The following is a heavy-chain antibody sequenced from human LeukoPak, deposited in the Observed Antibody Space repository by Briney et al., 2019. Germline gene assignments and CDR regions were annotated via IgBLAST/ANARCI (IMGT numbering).Heavy chain of an antibody. Sequence: SETLSLTCTVTGGSISSYYWTWIRQPPGKGLGWIGHIYYSGSTNYNPSLQSRVTMSVDTSKNHFSLKLDSVTTADTAVYYCARGGPTVTSYSSWDSWGQGTLVTVSS. CDR3: ARGGPTVTSYSSWDS. CDR1: GGSISSYY. D-gene: IGHD4-17*01. V-gene: IGHV4-59*01. J-gene: IGHJ4*02. CDR2: IYYSGST.